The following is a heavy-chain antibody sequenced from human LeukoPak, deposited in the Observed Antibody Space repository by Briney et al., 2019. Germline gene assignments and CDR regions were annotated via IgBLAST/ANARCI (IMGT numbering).Heavy chain of an antibody. CDR2: IHSDGTT. Sequence: GGSLRLSCAAAGFTVGSDYMGWVRQAAGKGREWVSVIHSDGTTNYADPVKGRFSISRDTSKNTLYLQMNSLRAEDTALYYCARKSDSSWSFDRWGQGILVTVSS. D-gene: IGHD6-13*01. V-gene: IGHV3-66*01. J-gene: IGHJ5*02. CDR3: ARKSDSSWSFDR. CDR1: GFTVGSDY.